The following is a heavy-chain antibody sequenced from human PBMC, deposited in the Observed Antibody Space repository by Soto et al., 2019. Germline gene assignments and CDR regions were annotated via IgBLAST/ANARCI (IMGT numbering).Heavy chain of an antibody. CDR1: GFTFSSYA. Sequence: GGSLRLSCAASGFTFSSYAMSWVRQAPGKGLEWVSAISGSGGSTYYADSVKGRFTISRDNSKNTLYLQMNSLRAEDTAVYYCARRLSYSSGWYYFDYWGQGTPVTVSS. CDR3: ARRLSYSSGWYYFDY. CDR2: ISGSGGST. D-gene: IGHD6-19*01. J-gene: IGHJ4*02. V-gene: IGHV3-23*01.